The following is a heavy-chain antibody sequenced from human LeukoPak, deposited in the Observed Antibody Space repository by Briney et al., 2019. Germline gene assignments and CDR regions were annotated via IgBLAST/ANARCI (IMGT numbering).Heavy chain of an antibody. J-gene: IGHJ4*02. CDR2: ISYDVSNK. D-gene: IGHD3-22*01. V-gene: IGHV3-30*04. CDR1: GLTFSIYA. CDR3: AEDSSGTLVGGYFDY. Sequence: AGGPLRLSCAASGLTFSIYAMHCVREAPGKGLVGVAVISYDVSNKYYADSVKGRFTISRDNSKNTLYLQMNSLRAEDTAVYYCAEDSSGTLVGGYFDYWGQGTLVTVSS.